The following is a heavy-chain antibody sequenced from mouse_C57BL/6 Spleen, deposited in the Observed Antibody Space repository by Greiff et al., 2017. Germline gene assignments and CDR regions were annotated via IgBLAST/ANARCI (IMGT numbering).Heavy chain of an antibody. CDR2: IWSGGST. D-gene: IGHD2-2*01. V-gene: IGHV2-2*01. CDR3: ASPIYYGYGYAMDY. CDR1: GFPLTSYG. J-gene: IGHJ4*01. Sequence: VQLQQSGPGLVQPSQSLSITCTVSGFPLTSYGVHWVRQSPGKGLEWLGVIWSGGSTDYNAAFISRLSISKDNSKSQVFFKMNSLQADDTAIYYCASPIYYGYGYAMDYWGQGTSVTVSS.